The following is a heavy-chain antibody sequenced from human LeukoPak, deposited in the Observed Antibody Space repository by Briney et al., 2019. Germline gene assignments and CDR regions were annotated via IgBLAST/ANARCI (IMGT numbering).Heavy chain of an antibody. V-gene: IGHV4-59*01. CDR3: ARGMEFDP. Sequence: PSETLSLTCTVSGGSISSYYWSWIRQPPGKGLEWIGYIYYSGSTNYNPSLKSRVTISVDTSKNQFSLKLSSVTAADTAVYYRARGMEFDPWGQGTLVTVSS. CDR1: GGSISSYY. CDR2: IYYSGST. J-gene: IGHJ5*02.